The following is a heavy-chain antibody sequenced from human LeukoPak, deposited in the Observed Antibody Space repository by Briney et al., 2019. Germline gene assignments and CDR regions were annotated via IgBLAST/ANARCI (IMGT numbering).Heavy chain of an antibody. CDR2: VSTGSRDI. CDR1: GFTFSSYS. V-gene: IGHV3-21*01. Sequence: GGSLRLSCAASGFTFSSYSMNWVRQAPGRGLEWLSSVSTGSRDIYYADSVKGRFTISRDSAKNSLYLQMNSLRAEDTAIYYGARESIYCSSTSCGFDPWGQGTLVTVSS. CDR3: ARESIYCSSTSCGFDP. J-gene: IGHJ5*02. D-gene: IGHD2-2*01.